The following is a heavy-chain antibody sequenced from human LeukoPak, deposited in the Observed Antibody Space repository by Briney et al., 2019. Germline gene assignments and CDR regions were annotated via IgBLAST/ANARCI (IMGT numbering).Heavy chain of an antibody. V-gene: IGHV1-46*01. D-gene: IGHD3-22*01. CDR1: GYTFTSYP. J-gene: IGHJ4*02. CDR3: ARDPLYYYDSSGYYEAAPVDY. CDR2: INPSGGST. Sequence: ASVKVSCKASGYTFTSYPITWVRQAPGQGLEWMGIINPSGGSTSYAQKFQGRVTMTRDTSTSTVYMELSSLRSEDTAVYYCARDPLYYYDSSGYYEAAPVDYWGQGTLVTVSS.